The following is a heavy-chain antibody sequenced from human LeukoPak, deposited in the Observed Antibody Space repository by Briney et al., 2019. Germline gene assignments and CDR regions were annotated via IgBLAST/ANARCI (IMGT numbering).Heavy chain of an antibody. D-gene: IGHD5-24*01. CDR3: ARGVKMATMLYFDY. V-gene: IGHV4-34*01. J-gene: IGHJ4*02. CDR2: INHSGST. CDR1: GGSYSGYY. Sequence: SETLSLTCAVYGGSYSGYYWSWIRQPPGKGLEWIGEINHSGSTNYNPSLKSRATISVDTSKNQFSLKLSSVTAADTAVYYCARGVKMATMLYFDYWGQGTLVTVSS.